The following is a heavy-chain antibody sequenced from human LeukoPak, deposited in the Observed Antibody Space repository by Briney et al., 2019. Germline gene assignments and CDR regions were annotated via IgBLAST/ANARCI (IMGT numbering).Heavy chain of an antibody. V-gene: IGHV3-21*01. CDR1: GFTFRDYS. Sequence: TPGGSLRLSCAASGFTFRDYSMHWVRQAPGEGLEWVSSISRGRTHKYSADSLKGRFTISRDNAKNSLYLQMSSLRAADSAVYYCTRRPTLIGVAGTWPLDYWGQGTLVTVSS. D-gene: IGHD6-19*01. J-gene: IGHJ4*02. CDR2: ISRGRTHK. CDR3: TRRPTLIGVAGTWPLDY.